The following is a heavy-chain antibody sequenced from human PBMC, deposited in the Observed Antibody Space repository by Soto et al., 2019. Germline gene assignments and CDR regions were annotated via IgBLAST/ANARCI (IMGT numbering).Heavy chain of an antibody. V-gene: IGHV1-24*01. CDR1: GYTLTELS. Sequence: ASVKVSCKVSGYTLTELSMHWVRQAPGKGLEWMGGFDPEDGETIYAQKFQGRVTMTEDTSTDTAYMELSSLRSEDTAVYYCAALFAPRYYFDYWGQGTLVTVSS. CDR3: AALFAPRYYFDY. CDR2: FDPEDGET. D-gene: IGHD3-3*01. J-gene: IGHJ4*02.